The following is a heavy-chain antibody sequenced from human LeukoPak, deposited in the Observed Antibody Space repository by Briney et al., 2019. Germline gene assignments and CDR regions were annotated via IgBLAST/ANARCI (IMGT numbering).Heavy chain of an antibody. CDR1: GGSTTSSY. CDR3: AREVVVPAAYGYYFDY. Sequence: SETLSLTCTVSGGSTTSSYWSWIRQPAGKGLEWIGRIYTSGSTNYNPSLKSRVTMSVDTSKNQFSLKLSSVTAADTAAYYCAREVVVPAAYGYYFDYWGQGTLVTVSS. D-gene: IGHD2-2*01. V-gene: IGHV4-4*07. J-gene: IGHJ4*02. CDR2: IYTSGST.